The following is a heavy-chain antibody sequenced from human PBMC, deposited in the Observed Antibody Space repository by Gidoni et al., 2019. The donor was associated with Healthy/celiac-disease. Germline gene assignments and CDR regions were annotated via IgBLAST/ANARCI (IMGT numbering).Heavy chain of an antibody. J-gene: IGHJ5*02. CDR2: IIPILGIA. CDR3: ARDQGTILFDP. Sequence: QVQLVQSGAEVKKPGSSVTVSCKASGGTFSSYTISWVRQAPGQGLEWMGRIIPILGIANYAQKFQGRVMITADKSTSTAYMELSSLRSEDTAVYYCARDQGTILFDPWGQGTLVTVSS. V-gene: IGHV1-69*08. CDR1: GGTFSSYT. D-gene: IGHD3-9*01.